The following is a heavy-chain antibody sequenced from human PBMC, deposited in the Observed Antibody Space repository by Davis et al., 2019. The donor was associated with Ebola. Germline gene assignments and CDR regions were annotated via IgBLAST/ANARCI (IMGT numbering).Heavy chain of an antibody. V-gene: IGHV4-39*01. J-gene: IGHJ4*02. CDR2: TYYSGST. CDR3: ARLNPGVRYYFDY. CDR1: GGSISSSSYY. Sequence: SETLSLTCTVSGGSISSSSYYWGWIRQPPGKGLEWIGSTYYSGSTYYNPSLKSRVTISVDTSKNQFSLKLSSVTAADTAVYYCARLNPGVRYYFDYWGQGTLVTVSS.